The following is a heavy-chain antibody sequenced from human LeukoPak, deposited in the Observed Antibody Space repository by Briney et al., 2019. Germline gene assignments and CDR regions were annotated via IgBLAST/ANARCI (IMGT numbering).Heavy chain of an antibody. D-gene: IGHD2-2*01. V-gene: IGHV4-31*03. CDR2: IFYSGTT. Sequence: PSQTLSLTCTVSGGSINSGSYYWSWIRQHPGKGLEWIGYIFYSGTTYYNPSLKSRLTISVDTSKNQFSLKLSSVSAADTAVYYCARVKWDIVVVPAATFFDSWGQGTLVTVSS. CDR1: GGSINSGSYY. CDR3: ARVKWDIVVVPAATFFDS. J-gene: IGHJ4*02.